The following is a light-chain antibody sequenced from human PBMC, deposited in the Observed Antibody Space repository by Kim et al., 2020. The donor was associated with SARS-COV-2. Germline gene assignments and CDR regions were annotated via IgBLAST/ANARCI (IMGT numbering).Light chain of an antibody. CDR2: WAS. V-gene: IGKV4-1*01. CDR1: QSVLYISNNKNY. Sequence: DIVMTQSPDSLAVSLGERATINCKSSQSVLYISNNKNYLAWYQQKPGQPPKLLIYWASTRESGVPDRFSGSGSGTDFTLTINSLQAEDVAVYYCQQYYSTPYTFGQGTKLEI. J-gene: IGKJ2*01. CDR3: QQYYSTPYT.